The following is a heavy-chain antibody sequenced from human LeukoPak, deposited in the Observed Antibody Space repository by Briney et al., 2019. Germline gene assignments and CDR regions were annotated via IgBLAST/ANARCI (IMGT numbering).Heavy chain of an antibody. CDR2: IDPNSGGT. CDR3: ASFSLREPFDY. CDR1: GYTFTGYY. J-gene: IGHJ4*02. Sequence: ASVKVSCKASGYTFTGYYMHWVRQAPGQGLEWIGRIDPNSGGTNYAQKFQGRVTMTRDTSISTAYMELSRLRSDDTAVYYCASFSLREPFDYWGQGTLVTVSS. D-gene: IGHD1-14*01. V-gene: IGHV1-2*06.